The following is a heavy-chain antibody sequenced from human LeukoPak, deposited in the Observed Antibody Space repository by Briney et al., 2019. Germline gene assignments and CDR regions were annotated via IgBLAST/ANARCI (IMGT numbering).Heavy chain of an antibody. CDR2: IKQDGSEK. Sequence: GGSLRLSCVASGFNFSNYWMSWVRQAPVEGPEWVANIKQDGSEKYYVDSVEGRFTISRDNAKNSLFLQMNSLRAEDTAVYYCAREDYGEPFDYWGQGTLVTVSS. CDR1: GFNFSNYW. J-gene: IGHJ4*02. CDR3: AREDYGEPFDY. D-gene: IGHD4-17*01. V-gene: IGHV3-7*01.